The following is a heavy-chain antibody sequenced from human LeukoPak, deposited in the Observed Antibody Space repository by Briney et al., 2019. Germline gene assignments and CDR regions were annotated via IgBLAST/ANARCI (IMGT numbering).Heavy chain of an antibody. CDR1: GFTFSSYA. Sequence: GGSLRLSCAASGFTFSSYAMSWVRQAPGKGLEWVSTISGSGGTTYYADSVKGRFTISRDNSKNTLYMQMNSLRADDTAVYYCAKDQDDYGDYSVSYYYAMDVWGQGTTVTVSS. J-gene: IGHJ6*02. V-gene: IGHV3-23*01. D-gene: IGHD4-17*01. CDR3: AKDQDDYGDYSVSYYYAMDV. CDR2: ISGSGGTT.